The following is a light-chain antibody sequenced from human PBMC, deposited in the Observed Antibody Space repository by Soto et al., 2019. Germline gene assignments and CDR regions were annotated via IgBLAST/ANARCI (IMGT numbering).Light chain of an antibody. CDR3: QHHGQWPIP. V-gene: IGKV3-11*01. J-gene: IGKJ5*01. Sequence: EMGLRLAPAGRCLSHGERATLSCRASQSVSSYLAWYQQKPGQAPRLLIYGISKRATDIPDRFSGSGSGTEFTLTISSLQPEDFATYYCQHHGQWPIPFGQGTRPAIK. CDR2: GIS. CDR1: QSVSSY.